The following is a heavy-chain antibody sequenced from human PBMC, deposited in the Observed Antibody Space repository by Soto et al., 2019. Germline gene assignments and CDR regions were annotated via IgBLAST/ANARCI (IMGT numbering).Heavy chain of an antibody. V-gene: IGHV1-8*01. J-gene: IGHJ4*02. CDR1: GYTFTSYD. D-gene: IGHD3-10*01. CDR2: MNPNSGNT. CDR3: ARGAPSNVLLWFGELIY. Sequence: ASVKVSCKASGYTFTSYDINWVRQATGQGLEWMGWMNPNSGNTGYAQKFQGRVTMTRNTSISTAYMELSSLRSEDTAVYYCARGAPSNVLLWFGELIYWGQGPLVTFSS.